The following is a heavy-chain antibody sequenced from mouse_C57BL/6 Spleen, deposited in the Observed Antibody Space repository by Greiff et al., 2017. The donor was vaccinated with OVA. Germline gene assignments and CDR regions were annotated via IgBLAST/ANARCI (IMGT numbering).Heavy chain of an antibody. CDR1: GYAFSSSW. D-gene: IGHD4-1*01. V-gene: IGHV1-82*01. Sequence: VQLQQSGPELVKPGASVKISCKASGYAFSSSWMNWVKQRPGKGLEWIGRIYPGDGDTNYNRKFKGKATLTADKSSSTAYMQLSSLTSEDSAVYFCARESDWVFAYWGQGTLVTVSA. CDR2: IYPGDGDT. J-gene: IGHJ3*01. CDR3: ARESDWVFAY.